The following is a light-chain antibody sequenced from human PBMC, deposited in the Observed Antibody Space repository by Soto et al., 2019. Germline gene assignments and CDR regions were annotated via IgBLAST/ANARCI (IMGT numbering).Light chain of an antibody. Sequence: EIVLTQSPGTLSLSPGERATLSCRASQSVSSSYLAWYQQKPGQAPRLLIYGASSRATGIPDRCSGSGSGTDFTVTISRLEPEDFAVYYCQQYGSSPPITFGQGTRLDIK. J-gene: IGKJ5*01. CDR2: GAS. CDR3: QQYGSSPPIT. CDR1: QSVSSSY. V-gene: IGKV3-20*01.